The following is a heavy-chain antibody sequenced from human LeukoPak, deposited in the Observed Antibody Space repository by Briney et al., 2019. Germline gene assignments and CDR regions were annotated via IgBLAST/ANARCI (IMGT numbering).Heavy chain of an antibody. Sequence: GGSLRLSCAASGFTFNDYYMTWIRQAPGKGLEWVSYISSSGTTIYYADSVKGRFTISRDNANNSLYLQMKSLRAEDTSVYYCARAGLLRGEEHSYYGMDVWGQGTPVTAS. D-gene: IGHD3-10*01. CDR1: GFTFNDYY. CDR3: ARAGLLRGEEHSYYGMDV. J-gene: IGHJ6*02. V-gene: IGHV3-11*01. CDR2: ISSSGTTI.